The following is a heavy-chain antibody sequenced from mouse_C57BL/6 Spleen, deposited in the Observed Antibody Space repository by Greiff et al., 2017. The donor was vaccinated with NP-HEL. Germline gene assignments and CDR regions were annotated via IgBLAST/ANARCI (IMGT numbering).Heavy chain of an antibody. Sequence: EVHLVESGGGLVQPKGSLKLSCAASGFSFNTYAMNWVRQAPGKGLEWVARIRSKSNNYATYYADSVKDRFTISRDDSESMLYLQMNNLKTEDTAMYYCVRWSLYFDYWGQGTTLTVSS. V-gene: IGHV10-1*01. CDR1: GFSFNTYA. CDR2: IRSKSNNYAT. J-gene: IGHJ2*01. CDR3: VRWSLYFDY.